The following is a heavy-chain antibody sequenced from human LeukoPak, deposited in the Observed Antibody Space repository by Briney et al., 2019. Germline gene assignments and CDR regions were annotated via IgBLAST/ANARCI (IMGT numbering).Heavy chain of an antibody. CDR1: GFTFSDHY. CDR3: VGPPDY. V-gene: IGHV3-72*01. J-gene: IGHJ4*02. Sequence: GGSLRLSCAASGFTFSDHYMDWVRQAPGKGLEWVGRSRNKANNYTIEYAPSVKGRFTISRDNSKNSLYLQMNSLKTEDTAVYYCVGPPDYRGQGTLVTVSS. CDR2: SRNKANNYTI.